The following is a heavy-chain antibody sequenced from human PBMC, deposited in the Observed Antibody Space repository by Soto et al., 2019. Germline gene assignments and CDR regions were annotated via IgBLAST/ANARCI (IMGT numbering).Heavy chain of an antibody. D-gene: IGHD3-3*01. V-gene: IGHV3-66*01. CDR1: GFTVSSNY. J-gene: IGHJ6*03. CDR2: IYSGGST. CDR3: ARDKLRFLEWSLPDYYYYYMDV. Sequence: PGGSLRLSCAASGFTVSSNYMSWVRQAPGKGLEWVSVIYSGGSTYYADSVKGRFTISRDNSKNTLYLQMNSLRAEDTAVYYCARDKLRFLEWSLPDYYYYYMDVWGKGTTVTVSS.